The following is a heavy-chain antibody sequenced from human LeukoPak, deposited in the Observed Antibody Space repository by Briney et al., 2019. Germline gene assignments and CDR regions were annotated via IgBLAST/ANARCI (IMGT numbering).Heavy chain of an antibody. D-gene: IGHD3-10*01. CDR3: VRHGPFGSGTIGYFDY. CDR2: GSYGGST. Sequence: SETLSLTCTVSVASISSSSYYWGWIRRPPGTGXXXIGRGSYGGSTYHNPSLSSRVTISVDTSKSQFSLKLTSVTAADTAVYYCVRHGPFGSGTIGYFDYWGQGTLVTVSS. CDR1: VASISSSSYY. J-gene: IGHJ4*02. V-gene: IGHV4-39*01.